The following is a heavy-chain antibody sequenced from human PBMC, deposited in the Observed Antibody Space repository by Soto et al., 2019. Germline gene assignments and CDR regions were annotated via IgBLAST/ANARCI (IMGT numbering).Heavy chain of an antibody. CDR2: SIPIFGTA. V-gene: IGHV1-69*01. D-gene: IGHD5-12*01. Sequence: QVQLVQSGAEVKKPGSSVKVSCKASGGTFNNYPITWVRQAPGEGLEWMGGSIPIFGTANYAQKFQGRVTISVDESTSTAYMELSSLRSEDTSVYYCARGRGYSGDDHYYYLDMDVWGQGTTVTVSS. J-gene: IGHJ6*02. CDR1: GGTFNNYP. CDR3: ARGRGYSGDDHYYYLDMDV.